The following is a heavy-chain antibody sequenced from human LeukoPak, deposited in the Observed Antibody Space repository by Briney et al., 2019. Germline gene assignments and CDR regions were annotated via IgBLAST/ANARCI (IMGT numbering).Heavy chain of an antibody. CDR3: ARTRTNMTTVTTLIDY. CDR2: INHSGST. D-gene: IGHD4-4*01. J-gene: IGHJ4*02. Sequence: SETLSLTCAVYGGSSSGYYWSWIRQPPGKGLEWIGEINHSGSTNYNPSLKSRVTISVDTSKNQFSLKLSSVTAADTAVYYCARTRTNMTTVTTLIDYWGQGALVTVSS. CDR1: GGSSSGYY. V-gene: IGHV4-34*01.